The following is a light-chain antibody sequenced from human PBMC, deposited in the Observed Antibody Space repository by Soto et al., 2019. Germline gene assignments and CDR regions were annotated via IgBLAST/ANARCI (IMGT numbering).Light chain of an antibody. CDR2: AAS. J-gene: IGKJ4*01. Sequence: DIQMTQSPSSLSASVGDRLTITCRASQNIDSYLNWYQQKPGKAPKLLIFAASNLQSGVPSRFSASGSGIDFTVTISSLQPDDFATYYCQQTYSVPGSFGGGTKVDIK. V-gene: IGKV1-39*01. CDR3: QQTYSVPGS. CDR1: QNIDSY.